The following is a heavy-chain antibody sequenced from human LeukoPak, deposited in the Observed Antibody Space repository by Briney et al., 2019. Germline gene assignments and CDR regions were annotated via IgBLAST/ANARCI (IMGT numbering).Heavy chain of an antibody. V-gene: IGHV3-23*01. CDR3: ATRSGYSSSWYPQ. CDR2: ISGSGGST. J-gene: IGHJ4*02. Sequence: PGGSLRLSCAASGFTFSSYAMSWVRQAPGKGLEWVSAISGSGGSTYYADSVKGRFTISRDNSKNTLYLQMNSLRAEDTAVYYCATRSGYSSSWYPQWGQGTLVTVSS. D-gene: IGHD6-13*01. CDR1: GFTFSSYA.